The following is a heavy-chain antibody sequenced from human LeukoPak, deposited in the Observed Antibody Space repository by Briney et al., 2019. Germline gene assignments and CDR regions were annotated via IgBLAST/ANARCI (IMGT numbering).Heavy chain of an antibody. CDR2: ISSSGTYI. V-gene: IGHV3-21*01. CDR3: ARRDGYAFDY. CDR1: GFTFSSYS. Sequence: GGSLRLSCAASGFTFSSYSMNWVRQAPGKGLEWVSSISSSGTYIYYADSVKGRFTVSRDNAKNSLYLQMNSLRAEDTAVYYCARRDGYAFDYWGQGNLVTVSS. D-gene: IGHD5-24*01. J-gene: IGHJ4*02.